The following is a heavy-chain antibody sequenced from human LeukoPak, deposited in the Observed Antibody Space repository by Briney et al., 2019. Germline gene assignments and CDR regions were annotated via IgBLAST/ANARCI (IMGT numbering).Heavy chain of an antibody. CDR2: IYQSGYT. D-gene: IGHD3-16*01. CDR1: GDSVSSGGYY. CDR3: ARSPPLGVDY. Sequence: PSQTLSLTCTVSGDSVSSGGYYWTWIRQPPLKGLEWVGAIYQSGYTYYNPSLKSRVTISVDRSKNQFSLKVRSVTAADTAVYYCARSPPLGVDYWGQGTRVTVSS. V-gene: IGHV4-30-2*01. J-gene: IGHJ4*02.